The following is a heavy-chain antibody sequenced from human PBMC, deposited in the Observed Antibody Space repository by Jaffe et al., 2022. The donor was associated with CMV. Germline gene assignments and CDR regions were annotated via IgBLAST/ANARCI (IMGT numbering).Heavy chain of an antibody. CDR1: GFTFSSYW. Sequence: EVQLVESGGGLVQPGGSLRLSCAASGFTFSSYWMHWVRQAPGKGLVWVSRINSDGSSTSYADSVKGRFTISRDNAKNTLYLQMNSLRAEDTAVYYCARGGIAARYYYYYGMDVWGQGTTVTVSS. D-gene: IGHD6-6*01. V-gene: IGHV3-74*01. J-gene: IGHJ6*02. CDR3: ARGGIAARYYYYYGMDV. CDR2: INSDGSST.